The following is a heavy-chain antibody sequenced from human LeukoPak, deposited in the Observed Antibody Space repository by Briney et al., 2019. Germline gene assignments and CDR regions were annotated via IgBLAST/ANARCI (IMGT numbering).Heavy chain of an antibody. V-gene: IGHV3-33*01. CDR3: ARDHRSYCSGSTCNSAFQH. J-gene: IGHJ1*01. Sequence: GGSLRLSCAASGFTFTSFGVHWVRQAPGKGLEWVAVVYYDGINKYYADSVRGRFTISRDNSTNTLYLQMNSLRAEDTAVYYCARDHRSYCSGSTCNSAFQHWGQGTLVTVSS. CDR2: VYYDGINK. CDR1: GFTFTSFG. D-gene: IGHD2-15*01.